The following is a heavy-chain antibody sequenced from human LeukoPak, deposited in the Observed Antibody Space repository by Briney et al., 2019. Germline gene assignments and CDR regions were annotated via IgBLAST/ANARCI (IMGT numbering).Heavy chain of an antibody. J-gene: IGHJ4*01. CDR2: IYSTVST. CDR1: RASTSRINYY. CDR3: AIGSGYFFNY. Sequence: KSSETLSLTCTLSRASTSRINYYCGSIRQPPGNGQEWLWTIYSTVSTYYNASLTSRVTISVDTSKNHFSLKLSCVTGADTAAYYCAIGSGYFFNYWGQGTLVTVSS. V-gene: IGHV4-39*02. D-gene: IGHD1-14*01.